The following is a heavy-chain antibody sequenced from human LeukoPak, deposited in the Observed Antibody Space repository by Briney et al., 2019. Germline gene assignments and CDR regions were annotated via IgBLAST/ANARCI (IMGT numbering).Heavy chain of an antibody. CDR3: ATTTIRLGF. D-gene: IGHD4-17*01. CDR2: INHSGST. Sequence: SETLSLTCAVYGGSFSGYYWSWIRQPPGKGLEWIGEINHSGSTNYNPSLKSRVTISVDTSKNQFSLKLSSVTAADTAVYYCATTTIRLGFWGQGTLVTVSS. V-gene: IGHV4-34*01. CDR1: GGSFSGYY. J-gene: IGHJ4*02.